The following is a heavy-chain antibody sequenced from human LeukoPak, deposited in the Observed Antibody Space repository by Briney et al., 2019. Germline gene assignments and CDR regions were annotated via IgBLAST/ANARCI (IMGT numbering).Heavy chain of an antibody. Sequence: GGSLRLSCAASVFTFSSYEMNWVRQAPGKGLEWVSYISSSGSTIYYADSVKGRFTISRDNAKNSLYLQMNSLRAEDTAVYYCAREKGYGDYGDAFDIWGQGTMVTVSS. CDR1: VFTFSSYE. V-gene: IGHV3-48*03. J-gene: IGHJ3*02. CDR3: AREKGYGDYGDAFDI. CDR2: ISSSGSTI. D-gene: IGHD4-17*01.